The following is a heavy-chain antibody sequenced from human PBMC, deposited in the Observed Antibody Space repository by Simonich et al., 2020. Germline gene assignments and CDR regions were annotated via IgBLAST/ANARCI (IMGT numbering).Heavy chain of an antibody. Sequence: QVQLQESGPGLVKPSETLSLTCAVSGYSISSGDYCGWIRQPPGKGLEWIGSIYTSGSPYYNPSLKSRVTISVDTSKNQFSLKLSSVTAADTAVYYCASGLLTTVTSPWIGWGQGTLVTVSS. V-gene: IGHV4-38-2*01. CDR1: GYSISSGDY. D-gene: IGHD4-17*01. J-gene: IGHJ4*02. CDR2: IYTSGSP. CDR3: ASGLLTTVTSPWIG.